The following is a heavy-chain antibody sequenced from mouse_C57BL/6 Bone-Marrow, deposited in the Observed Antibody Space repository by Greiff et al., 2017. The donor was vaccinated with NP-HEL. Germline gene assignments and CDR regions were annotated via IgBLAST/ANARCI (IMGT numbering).Heavy chain of an antibody. D-gene: IGHD1-1*01. CDR3: AREGSSYYYGAY. V-gene: IGHV1-69*01. CDR2: IDPSDSYT. Sequence: QVQLQQPGAELVMPGASVKLSCKASGYTFTSYWMHWVKQRPGQGLEWIGEIDPSDSYTNYIQKFKGKSTLTVDKSSSTAYMQLSSLTSEDSAVYYGAREGSSYYYGAYWGQGTLVTVSA. J-gene: IGHJ3*01. CDR1: GYTFTSYW.